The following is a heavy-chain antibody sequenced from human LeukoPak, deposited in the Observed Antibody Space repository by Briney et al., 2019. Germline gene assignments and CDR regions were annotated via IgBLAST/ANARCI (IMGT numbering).Heavy chain of an antibody. CDR3: AREEAYSSGWYTLSSYYYYMDV. J-gene: IGHJ6*03. CDR2: IKQDGSKK. D-gene: IGHD6-19*01. V-gene: IGHV3-7*01. CDR1: GFTLSDFW. Sequence: GGSLRLSCTASGFTLSDFWMSWVRQAPGKGLEWVANIKQDGSKKDYVDSVRGRFTIARDDAKKSLFLEMNSLRVEDTAMYFCAREEAYSSGWYTLSSYYYYMDVWGKGTTVTISS.